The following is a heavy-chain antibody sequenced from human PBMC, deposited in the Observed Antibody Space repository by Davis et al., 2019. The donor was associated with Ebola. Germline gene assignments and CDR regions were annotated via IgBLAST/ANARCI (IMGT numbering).Heavy chain of an antibody. J-gene: IGHJ4*02. CDR1: GFTFSSYG. CDR2: IWYDGSNK. CDR3: ARDDDYYDSSGYEIAFDY. Sequence: GSLRLSCAASGFTFSSYGMHWVRQAPGKGLEWVAVIWYDGSNKYYADSVKGRFTISRDNSKNTLYLQMNSLRAEDTAVYYCARDDDYYDSSGYEIAFDYWGQGTLVTVSS. V-gene: IGHV3-33*01. D-gene: IGHD3-22*01.